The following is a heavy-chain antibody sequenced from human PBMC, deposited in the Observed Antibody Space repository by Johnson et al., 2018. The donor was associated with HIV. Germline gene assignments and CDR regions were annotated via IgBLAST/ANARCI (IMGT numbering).Heavy chain of an antibody. V-gene: IGHV3-43*01. CDR1: GFTFDDYT. CDR3: TKDSLSMITWGGAFDI. Sequence: VESGGVVVQPGGSLRLSCAASGFTFDDYTMNWVRQAPGKGLEWVSLISWDGGSTYYADSVKGRFTISRDNSKNSLYLQMNSLRTEDTALYYCTKDSLSMITWGGAFDIWGQGTMVTVSS. J-gene: IGHJ3*02. D-gene: IGHD7-27*01. CDR2: ISWDGGST.